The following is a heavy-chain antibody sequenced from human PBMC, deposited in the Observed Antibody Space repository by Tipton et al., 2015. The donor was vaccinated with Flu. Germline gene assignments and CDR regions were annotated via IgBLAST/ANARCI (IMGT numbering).Heavy chain of an antibody. J-gene: IGHJ4*02. CDR1: GYSISSGFY. V-gene: IGHV4-38-2*01. CDR2: VYHSGST. D-gene: IGHD3-22*01. Sequence: TLSLTCAVSGYSISSGFYWGWIRQPPGKGLEWTGSVYHSGSTYYNPSLKSRVTISVDPSKNQFSLKLSSVTAADTAVYFCARLRRSEDYDDSSGPFSYCDYWGQGTLVTVSS. CDR3: ARLRRSEDYDDSSGPFSYCDY.